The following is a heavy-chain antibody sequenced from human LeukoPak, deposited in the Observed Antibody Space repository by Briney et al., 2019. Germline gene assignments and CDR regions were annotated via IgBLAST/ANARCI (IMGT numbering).Heavy chain of an antibody. CDR3: ASARITSRPFDY. J-gene: IGHJ4*02. D-gene: IGHD6-6*01. CDR2: ISDSGTGT. CDR1: GFTFSNYA. V-gene: IGHV3-23*01. Sequence: PGGSLRLSCAASGFTFSNYAMRWVRQAPGKGLEWVSAISDSGTGTYYADSVKGRFTISRDNSKNTLYLQMNSLRAEDMALYYCASARITSRPFDYWGQGTLVTVSS.